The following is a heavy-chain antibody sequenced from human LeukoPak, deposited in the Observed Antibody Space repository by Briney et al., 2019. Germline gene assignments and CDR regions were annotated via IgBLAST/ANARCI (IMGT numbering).Heavy chain of an antibody. CDR3: ARVNGWLPSIPNFDY. CDR2: ISSSSSYI. V-gene: IGHV3-21*01. Sequence: GGSLRLSCAASGFTFSSYSMNWVRQAPGKGLEWVSSISSSSSYIYYADSVKGRFTISRDNAKNSLYLQMNSLRAEDTAVYYCARVNGWLPSIPNFDYWGQGTLVTVSS. J-gene: IGHJ4*02. CDR1: GFTFSSYS. D-gene: IGHD5-24*01.